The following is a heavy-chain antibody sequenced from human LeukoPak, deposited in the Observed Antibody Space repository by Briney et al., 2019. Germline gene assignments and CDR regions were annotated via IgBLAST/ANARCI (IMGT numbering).Heavy chain of an antibody. CDR3: ASLSYYYDSSGYPYYFDY. V-gene: IGHV3-7*01. CDR2: IKQDGSEK. CDR1: GFTFSSYW. Sequence: PGGSLRLSCAASGFTFSSYWMSWVRQAPGKGLEWVANIKQDGSEKYYVDSVKGRFTISRDNAKNSLYLQMNSLRAEDTAVYYCASLSYYYDSSGYPYYFDYWGQGTLVTVSS. D-gene: IGHD3-22*01. J-gene: IGHJ4*02.